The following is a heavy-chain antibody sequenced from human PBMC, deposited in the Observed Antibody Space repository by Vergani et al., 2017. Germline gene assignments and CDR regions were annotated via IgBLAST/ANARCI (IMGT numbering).Heavy chain of an antibody. J-gene: IGHJ4*02. CDR3: AAHRLKFGVVRSGIDY. D-gene: IGHD3-3*01. Sequence: QVQLQESGPGLVKPSQTLSLTCTVSGGSISSGTYYWSWVRQDPGKGLEWVGYISYSGGTYYNPSLKSRVSISVDTSKNQFSLKLSSVTAADTAVYYGAAHRLKFGVVRSGIDYWGQGTLVTVSS. CDR2: ISYSGGT. CDR1: GGSISSGTYY. V-gene: IGHV4-31*03.